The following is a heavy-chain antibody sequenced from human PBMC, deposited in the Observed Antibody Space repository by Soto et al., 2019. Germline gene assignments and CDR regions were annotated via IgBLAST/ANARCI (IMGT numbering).Heavy chain of an antibody. CDR2: INAGNGNT. CDR1: GYTFTSYA. V-gene: IGHV1-3*01. Sequence: QVQLVQSGAEVKKPGASVKVSCKASGYTFTSYAMHWVRQAPGQRLEWMGWINAGNGNTKYSQKFQGRVTITRDTSASTAYMELSSQRSEDTALYYGARDPGYSYGYNWGQGTLVTVSS. CDR3: ARDPGYSYGYN. D-gene: IGHD5-18*01. J-gene: IGHJ4*02.